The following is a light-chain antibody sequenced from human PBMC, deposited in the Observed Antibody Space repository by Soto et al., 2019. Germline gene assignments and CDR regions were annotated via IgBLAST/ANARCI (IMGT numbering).Light chain of an antibody. J-gene: IGLJ2*01. CDR1: SSGFGGYNY. Sequence: QSALTQPPSASGSPGQSVTISCTGTSSGFGGYNYVSWYRQHPGKAPKLMIYEVNKWPSGVPDRFSGSKSGNTASLTVSGLQAEDEGDYYCSSYAGSNNLVFGGGTKLTVL. CDR2: EVN. V-gene: IGLV2-8*01. CDR3: SSYAGSNNLV.